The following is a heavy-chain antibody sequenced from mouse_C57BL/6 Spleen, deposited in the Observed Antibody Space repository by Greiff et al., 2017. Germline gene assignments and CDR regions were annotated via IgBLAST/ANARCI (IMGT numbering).Heavy chain of an antibody. CDR1: GYTFTSYW. D-gene: IGHD1-1*01. J-gene: IGHJ4*01. V-gene: IGHV1-61*01. Sequence: VQLQQPGAELVRPGSSVKLSCKASGYTFTSYWMDWVKQRPGQGLEWIGNIYPSDSETHYNQKFKDKATLTVDKSSSTAYMQLSSLTSEDSAVYYCARLLRTVDYWGQGTSVTVSS. CDR2: IYPSDSET. CDR3: ARLLRTVDY.